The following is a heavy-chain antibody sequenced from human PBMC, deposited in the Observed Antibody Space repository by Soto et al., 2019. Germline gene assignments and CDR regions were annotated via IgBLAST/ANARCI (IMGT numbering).Heavy chain of an antibody. J-gene: IGHJ4*02. Sequence: QVQLVQSGAEVKRPGSSVKVSCKASGASYTFYSINWVLQAPGLGLEWMGRINPILSMSNYAKRFQGRVMMTADKSTSTGYIELCILRSEDTAIYYWAISSGSGYRAFHYWCQGALVTDSS. V-gene: IGHV1-69*02. CDR1: GASYTFYS. CDR3: AISSGSGYRAFHY. D-gene: IGHD3-10*01. CDR2: INPILSMS.